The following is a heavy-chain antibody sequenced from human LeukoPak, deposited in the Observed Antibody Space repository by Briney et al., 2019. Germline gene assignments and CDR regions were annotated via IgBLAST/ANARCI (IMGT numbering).Heavy chain of an antibody. D-gene: IGHD5-18*01. Sequence: PGGSLRLSCAASGFNLRSYEMNWVRQAPGKGLEWVSYISSSGSAIYYADSVKGRFTISRDNAKNSLYLQMSSLRVEDTAVYYCARDPRGITALVDYFDYWGQGTLVTVSS. CDR2: ISSSGSAI. CDR1: GFNLRSYE. V-gene: IGHV3-48*03. J-gene: IGHJ4*02. CDR3: ARDPRGITALVDYFDY.